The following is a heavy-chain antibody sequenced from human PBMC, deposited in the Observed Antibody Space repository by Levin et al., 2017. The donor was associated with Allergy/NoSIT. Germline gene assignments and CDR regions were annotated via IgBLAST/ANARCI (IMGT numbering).Heavy chain of an antibody. CDR2: VSGSGYTT. V-gene: IGHV3-23*01. D-gene: IGHD2-15*01. CDR1: GFTLRDFV. CDR3: AKHGGSRYCSGGACYRAPVDY. J-gene: IGHJ4*02. Sequence: LSLPCAASGFTLRDFVMSWVRQAPGKGLYWVSSVSGSGYTTYYADSVKGQFTISRDNSKNTVHLQLNSLTAEDTALYFCAKHGGSRYCSGGACYRAPVDYWGQGALVTVSS.